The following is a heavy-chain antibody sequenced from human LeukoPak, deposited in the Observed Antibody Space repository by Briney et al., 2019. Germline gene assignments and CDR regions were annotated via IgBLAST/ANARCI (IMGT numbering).Heavy chain of an antibody. J-gene: IGHJ5*01. CDR1: GFTFDDYA. Sequence: GGSLRLSCAASGFTFDDYAMHWVRQAPGKGLEWVSGISWNSGRIAYADSVKGRFTISRDNAKNSLFLQMNSLRVEDTAVYYCAREGLTGSTNWFDSWGQGTLATVSS. CDR3: AREGLTGSTNWFDS. CDR2: ISWNSGRI. V-gene: IGHV3-9*01. D-gene: IGHD1-7*01.